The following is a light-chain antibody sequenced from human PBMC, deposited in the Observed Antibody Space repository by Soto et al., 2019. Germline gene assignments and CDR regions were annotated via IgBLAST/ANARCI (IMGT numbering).Light chain of an antibody. V-gene: IGLV2-14*01. CDR2: DVN. Sequence: QSALTQPASVSGSPGQSIAISCTGTSSDVGYYNYVSWYQQHPGKAPNVMIYDVNNRPSGVPDRFSGSKSGNTASLTISGLQAEDAADYYCSSYTSSSTYVFGTGTKVTVI. CDR3: SSYTSSSTYV. CDR1: SSDVGYYNY. J-gene: IGLJ1*01.